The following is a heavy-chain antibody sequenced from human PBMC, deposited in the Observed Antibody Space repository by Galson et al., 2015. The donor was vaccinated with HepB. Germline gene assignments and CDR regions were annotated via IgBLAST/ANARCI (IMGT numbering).Heavy chain of an antibody. CDR2: ISPNDGDR. D-gene: IGHD2/OR15-2a*01. J-gene: IGHJ5*02. Sequence: SVKVSCKASGYPFIDYRLNWVRQAPGQGLEWMARISPNDGDRDILHKFQGRVTMTWDTSIRTHYMELSGLKSDDTALYYCAASVIHPSATPAGFDTWGQGTLVTVSS. CDR1: GYPFIDYR. CDR3: AASVIHPSATPAGFDT. V-gene: IGHV1-2*06.